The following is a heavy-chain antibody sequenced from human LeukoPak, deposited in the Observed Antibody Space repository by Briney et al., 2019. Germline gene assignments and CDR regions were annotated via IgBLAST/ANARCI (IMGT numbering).Heavy chain of an antibody. CDR3: AKDLVRFGSSGYLPAAENY. J-gene: IGHJ4*02. D-gene: IGHD3-22*01. Sequence: PGGTLRLSCAVSGFTFNNYGMSWVRQAPGKGLEWVSAIGGSGFNTYYADSVKGRFTISRDNSKNTLYLQMNSLRAEDTAVYYCAKDLVRFGSSGYLPAAENYWGQGTLVTVSS. V-gene: IGHV3-23*01. CDR1: GFTFNNYG. CDR2: IGGSGFNT.